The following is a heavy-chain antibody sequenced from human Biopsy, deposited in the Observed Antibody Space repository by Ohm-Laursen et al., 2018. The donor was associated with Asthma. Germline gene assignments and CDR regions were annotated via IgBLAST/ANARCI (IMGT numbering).Heavy chain of an antibody. Sequence: SDTLSLTCSLSSGSGGYMRSGTYYWGWIRQPPGKGLERIGSIYYSGTTYYNPSLESRVTVSADTSKNQFSLKLTSVTAADTAVYYCVRGSSSWHHGPFHYYYGLDVWGQGTTATVSS. CDR1: SGSGGYMRSGTYY. J-gene: IGHJ6*02. CDR3: VRGSSSWHHGPFHYYYGLDV. CDR2: IYYSGTT. V-gene: IGHV4-39*01. D-gene: IGHD6-13*01.